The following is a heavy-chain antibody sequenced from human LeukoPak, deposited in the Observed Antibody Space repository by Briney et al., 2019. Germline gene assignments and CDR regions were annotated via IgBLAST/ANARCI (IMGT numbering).Heavy chain of an antibody. CDR1: GGSFSGYY. J-gene: IGHJ4*02. CDR3: ASLHGGSSGRRFDY. D-gene: IGHD3-10*01. V-gene: IGHV4-34*01. CDR2: INHSGRT. Sequence: KASETLSLTCAVYGGSFSGYYWSWVRQPPGKGREWVGEINHSGRTNYNPSLKSRVTISVDTSKHQFSLKLSSVTAADTAVYYCASLHGGSSGRRFDYWGQGTLVTVSS.